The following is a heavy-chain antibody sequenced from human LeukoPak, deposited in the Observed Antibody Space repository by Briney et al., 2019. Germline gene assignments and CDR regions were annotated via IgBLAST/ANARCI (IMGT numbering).Heavy chain of an antibody. Sequence: PGGSLSLSCAASGFTFSNYGMHWVRQAPDKGLEWVAVISYDGSNKYYADSVKGRFTISRDNSKNTLYLQMNSLRAEDTAVYYCAKDEGYSYGLNYYYYYYGMDVWGQGTTVTVSS. CDR2: ISYDGSNK. V-gene: IGHV3-30*18. D-gene: IGHD5-18*01. J-gene: IGHJ6*02. CDR3: AKDEGYSYGLNYYYYYYGMDV. CDR1: GFTFSNYG.